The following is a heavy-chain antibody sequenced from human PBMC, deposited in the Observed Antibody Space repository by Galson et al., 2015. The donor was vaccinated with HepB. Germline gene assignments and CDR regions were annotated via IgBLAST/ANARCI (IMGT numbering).Heavy chain of an antibody. CDR3: AREDSETTIFGVVISDVVWFDP. Sequence: SVKVSCKASGYTFTSYGISWVRQAPGQGLEWMGWISAYNGNTNYAQKLQGRVTMTTDTSTSTAYMELRSLRSDDTAVYYCAREDSETTIFGVVISDVVWFDPWGQGTLVTVSS. D-gene: IGHD3-3*01. CDR2: ISAYNGNT. V-gene: IGHV1-18*04. J-gene: IGHJ5*02. CDR1: GYTFTSYG.